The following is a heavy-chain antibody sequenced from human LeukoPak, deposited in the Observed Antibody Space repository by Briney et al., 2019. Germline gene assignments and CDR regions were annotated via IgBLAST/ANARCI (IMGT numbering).Heavy chain of an antibody. J-gene: IGHJ4*02. V-gene: IGHV3-21*01. CDR3: ARGTSSSWYYFDY. Sequence: GSLRLSCAASGFTFSSYSMNWVRQAPGKGLEWVSSISSSSSYIYYADSVKGRFTISRDNAKDSLYLQMNSLRAEDTAVYYRARGTSSSWYYFDYWGQGTLVTVSS. CDR2: ISSSSSYI. D-gene: IGHD6-13*01. CDR1: GFTFSSYS.